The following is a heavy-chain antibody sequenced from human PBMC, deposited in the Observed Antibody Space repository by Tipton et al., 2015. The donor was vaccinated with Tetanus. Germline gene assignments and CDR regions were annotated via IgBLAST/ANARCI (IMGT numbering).Heavy chain of an antibody. CDR1: GYRFTSQW. CDR2: IYPGDSDT. V-gene: IGHV5-51*01. Sequence: VQLVQSGAELKKPGESLKISCKGSGYRFTSQWIGWVRQMPGEGLEWMGIIYPGDSDTRISPSFDGQVTMSADKSISTAYLNWSSLKASDTAMYYCARRSRDVHTWDNFDIWGQGTMVKVSS. J-gene: IGHJ3*02. CDR3: ARRSRDVHTWDNFDI. D-gene: IGHD5-24*01.